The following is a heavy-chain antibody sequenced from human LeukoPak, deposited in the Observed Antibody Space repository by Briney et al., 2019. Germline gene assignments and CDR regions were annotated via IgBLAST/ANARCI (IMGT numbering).Heavy chain of an antibody. Sequence: SETLSLTCAVYGGSFSGYYWSWIRQPPGKGLEWIGEINHSGSTNYNPSLKSRVTISVDTYKNQCSLKLRSVTAADTAVYYCARVGYSRSSDWFDPWGQGTLVTVSS. CDR3: ARVGYSRSSDWFDP. D-gene: IGHD6-6*01. V-gene: IGHV4-34*01. CDR2: INHSGST. CDR1: GGSFSGYY. J-gene: IGHJ5*02.